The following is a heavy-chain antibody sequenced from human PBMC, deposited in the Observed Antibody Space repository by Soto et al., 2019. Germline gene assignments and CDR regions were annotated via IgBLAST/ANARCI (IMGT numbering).Heavy chain of an antibody. CDR3: TRDGSSGSQPDY. CDR1: GFTFGDYS. V-gene: IGHV3-49*04. J-gene: IGHJ4*02. Sequence: GGALRLSCTASGFTFGDYSMSWVRQAPGKGLEWVGFIRSKAYGGTTEYAASVKGRFTISRDDSKSIAYLQMNSLKTEDTAVYYCTRDGSSGSQPDYWGQGTLVTVSS. D-gene: IGHD1-26*01. CDR2: IRSKAYGGTT.